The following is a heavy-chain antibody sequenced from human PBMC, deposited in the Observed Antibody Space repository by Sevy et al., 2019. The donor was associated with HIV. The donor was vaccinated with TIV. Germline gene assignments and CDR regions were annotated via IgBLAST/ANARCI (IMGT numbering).Heavy chain of an antibody. D-gene: IGHD3-9*01. CDR2: ISAYNRNT. CDR1: GYTFTSYG. J-gene: IGHJ6*02. CDR3: ARDFRLRYFDWSLYYYYGMDV. V-gene: IGHV1-18*01. Sequence: ASVKVSCKASGYTFTSYGISWVRQAPGQGLEWMGWISAYNRNTNYAQKLQGRVTMTTDTSTSTAYMELRSLRSDDTAVYYCARDFRLRYFDWSLYYYYGMDVWGQGTTVTVSS.